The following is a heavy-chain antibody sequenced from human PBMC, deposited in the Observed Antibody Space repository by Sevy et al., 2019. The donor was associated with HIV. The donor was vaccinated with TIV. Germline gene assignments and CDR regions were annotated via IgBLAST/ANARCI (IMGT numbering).Heavy chain of an antibody. CDR1: GFTFSGYG. CDR2: IRYDVSYK. D-gene: IGHD6-25*01. J-gene: IGHJ4*02. V-gene: IGHV3-30*02. Sequence: GGSLRLSCAASGFTFSGYGMHWVRQAPGKGLEWVAFIRYDVSYKYYADSVKGRFAISRDNSKNTLYLQMNSLRAEDTAVYYCAKDWSGGSGHHYVDYWGQGTLVTVSS. CDR3: AKDWSGGSGHHYVDY.